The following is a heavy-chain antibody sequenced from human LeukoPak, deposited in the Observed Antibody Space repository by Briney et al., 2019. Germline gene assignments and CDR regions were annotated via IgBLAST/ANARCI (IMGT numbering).Heavy chain of an antibody. V-gene: IGHV4-34*01. CDR1: GGSFSGYY. D-gene: IGHD3-10*01. J-gene: IGHJ4*02. CDR2: INHSGST. CDR3: ARGLGVDY. Sequence: SETLSLTCAVYGGSFSGYYWSWIRQPPGKGLEWIGEINHSGSTNYNPSLKSRVTISADTSKNQFSLKLSSVTAADTAVYYCARGLGVDYWGQGTLVTVSS.